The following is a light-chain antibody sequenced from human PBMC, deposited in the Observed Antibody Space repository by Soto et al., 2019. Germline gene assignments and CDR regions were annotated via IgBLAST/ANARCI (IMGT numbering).Light chain of an antibody. J-gene: IGKJ1*01. Sequence: DIQMTQSPSSLSASVGDRVTITCRASQSIHTSLAWYQQKPRKAPKLLISKASSLESGVPSRFSGSGSGTDFTLTISSLQPDDSATYYCQHYANYPVTFGQGTKVDIK. CDR3: QHYANYPVT. CDR2: KAS. V-gene: IGKV1-5*03. CDR1: QSIHTS.